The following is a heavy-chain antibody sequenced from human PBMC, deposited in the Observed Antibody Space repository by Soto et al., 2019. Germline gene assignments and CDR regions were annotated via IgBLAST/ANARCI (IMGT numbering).Heavy chain of an antibody. CDR2: VYATGTT. Sequence: SETLSLTCNVSGGSISKFYWAWIRKTAGNGLEWMGRVYATGTTDYNPSLRSRVAMSVDISKKTFSLRLRSVTGADSGVYYCVRDGSKSLRDWFDPWGQGILVTVS. CDR1: GGSISKFY. J-gene: IGHJ5*02. CDR3: VRDGSKSLRDWFDP. V-gene: IGHV4-4*07.